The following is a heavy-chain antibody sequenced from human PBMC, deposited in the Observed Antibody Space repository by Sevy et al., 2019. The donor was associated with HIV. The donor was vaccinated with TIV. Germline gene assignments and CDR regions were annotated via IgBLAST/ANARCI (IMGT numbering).Heavy chain of an antibody. CDR1: GFTFSKYS. D-gene: IGHD2-8*01. J-gene: IGHJ4*02. Sequence: GGSLRLSCAASGFTFSKYSMSWVRQPPGKGLEWVSTLSFVCGEINYADSVKGRFTISRDNSKSSVYLQMNNLRPEDTAVYYCAREGCTKPHDYWCQGTLVTVSS. CDR3: AREGCTKPHDY. V-gene: IGHV3-23*01. CDR2: LSFVCGEI.